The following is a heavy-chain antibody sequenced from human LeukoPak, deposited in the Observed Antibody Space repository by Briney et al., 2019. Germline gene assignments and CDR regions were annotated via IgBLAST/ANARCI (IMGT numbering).Heavy chain of an antibody. CDR2: IYYSGST. D-gene: IGHD1-26*01. Sequence: SETLSLTCTVSGGSISSGGYYWSWIRQHPGKGLEWIGYIYYSGSTYYNPSLKSRVTISVDTFKNQFSLKLRSVTAADTAVYYCARGWELLQGWFDPWGQGTLVTVSS. CDR3: ARGWELLQGWFDP. V-gene: IGHV4-31*03. CDR1: GGSISSGGYY. J-gene: IGHJ5*02.